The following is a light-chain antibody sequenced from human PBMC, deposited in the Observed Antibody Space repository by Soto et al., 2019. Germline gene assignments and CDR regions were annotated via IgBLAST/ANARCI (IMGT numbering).Light chain of an antibody. CDR1: SSDVGGYTY. Sequence: QSVLTQPASVSGSPGQSITISCTGTSSDVGGYTYVSWYQQHPGKAPKLMIYDVSYRPSGVSNRFSGSKSGNTASLTISGLQAEDEADYYCCSSTSSNTYVFGTGNKVTVL. CDR3: CSSTSSNTYV. CDR2: DVS. V-gene: IGLV2-14*01. J-gene: IGLJ1*01.